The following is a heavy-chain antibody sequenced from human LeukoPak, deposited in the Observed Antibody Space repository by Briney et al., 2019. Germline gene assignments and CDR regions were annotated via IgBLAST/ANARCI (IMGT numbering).Heavy chain of an antibody. CDR1: GFTVSSNY. J-gene: IGHJ4*02. D-gene: IGHD4-17*01. Sequence: PGGSLRLSCAASGFTVSSNYMSWVRQAPGKGLEWVSVIYSGGSTYYADSVKGRFTISRENAKNSLYLQMNSLRAEDTAVYYCARTPTVTTFGYWGQGTLVTVSS. CDR2: IYSGGST. V-gene: IGHV3-66*01. CDR3: ARTPTVTTFGY.